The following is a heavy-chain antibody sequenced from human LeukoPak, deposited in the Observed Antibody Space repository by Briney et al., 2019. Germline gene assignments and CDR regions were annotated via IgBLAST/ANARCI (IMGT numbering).Heavy chain of an antibody. Sequence: PGGSLRLSCAASGFTVSSNYMSWVRQAPGKGLEWVSVIYSGGSTCYADSVKGRFTISRDNSKNTLYLQMNSLRAEDTAVYYCARGGAYCGGDCYPPFDYWGQGTLVTVSS. J-gene: IGHJ4*02. D-gene: IGHD2-21*02. V-gene: IGHV3-66*01. CDR3: ARGGAYCGGDCYPPFDY. CDR1: GFTVSSNY. CDR2: IYSGGST.